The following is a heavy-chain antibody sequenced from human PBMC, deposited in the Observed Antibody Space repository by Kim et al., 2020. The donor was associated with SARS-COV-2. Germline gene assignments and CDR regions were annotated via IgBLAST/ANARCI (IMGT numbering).Heavy chain of an antibody. J-gene: IGHJ4*02. CDR2: ST. D-gene: IGHD3-10*01. CDR3: ARGSGRGFDY. Sequence: STYYNPSLKSRVTISVDTSKNQFSLKLSSVTAADTAVYYCARGSGRGFDYWGQGTLVTVSS. V-gene: IGHV4-31*02.